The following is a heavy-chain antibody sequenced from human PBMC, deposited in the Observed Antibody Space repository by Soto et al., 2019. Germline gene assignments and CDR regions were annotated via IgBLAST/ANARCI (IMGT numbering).Heavy chain of an antibody. CDR1: GFTFSSHD. CDR2: VSGGGIT. D-gene: IGHD3-16*01. CDR3: VKGSWGDY. J-gene: IGHJ4*02. V-gene: IGHV3-23*01. Sequence: GGSLRLSCSASGFTFSSHDMIWVRQAPGKGLEWVSGVSGGGITSYADSEKGRFTISRDKSRNTLYLQMNSLRVEDTAVYYCVKGSWGDYWGQGTLVTVSS.